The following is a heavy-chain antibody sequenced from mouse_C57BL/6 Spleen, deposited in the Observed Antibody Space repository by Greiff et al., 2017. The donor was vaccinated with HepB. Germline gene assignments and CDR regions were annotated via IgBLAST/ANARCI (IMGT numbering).Heavy chain of an antibody. V-gene: IGHV1-80*01. CDR2: IYPGDGDT. CDR3: ARSYGNYESYYYAMDY. J-gene: IGHJ4*01. CDR1: GYAFSSYW. D-gene: IGHD2-1*01. Sequence: QVQLQQSGAELVKPGASVKISCKASGYAFSSYWMNWVKQRPGKGLEWIGQIYPGDGDTNYNGKFKGKATLTADKSSSTAYMQLSSLTSEDSAVYICARSYGNYESYYYAMDYWGQGASVTVSS.